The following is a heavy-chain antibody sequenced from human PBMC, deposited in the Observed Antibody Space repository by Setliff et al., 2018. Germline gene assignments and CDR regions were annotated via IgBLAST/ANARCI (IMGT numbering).Heavy chain of an antibody. J-gene: IGHJ4*02. CDR3: AVLQVPLAAPAHFEF. CDR1: GYRFTNSW. V-gene: IGHV5-51*01. Sequence: GESLKISCKGSGYRFTNSWIGWVRQMPGKGLEWMGIIHPGDSDIRYGPSFQGQVTISADKSINTAYLQWVGLKASDTAMYYCAVLQVPLAAPAHFEFWGQGTPVT. CDR2: IHPGDSDI. D-gene: IGHD3-10*01.